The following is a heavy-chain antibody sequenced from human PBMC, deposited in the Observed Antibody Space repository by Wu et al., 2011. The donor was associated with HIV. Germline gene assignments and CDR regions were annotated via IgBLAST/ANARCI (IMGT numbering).Heavy chain of an antibody. CDR3: ARERLRFLEWSVDAFDV. J-gene: IGHJ3*01. CDR2: ISAYNGDT. CDR1: GYTLPTLV. Sequence: QIQLVAVWNVEVKKPGAVSEGLLVRLLGYTLPTLVSLGATGPGQGLEWMGWISAYNGDTHSAQNLQDRVIMTIDTSFSTAYMELDKLKSDDTAVYYCARERLRFLEWSVDAFDVWGQGTTLTVSP. D-gene: IGHD3-3*01. V-gene: IGHV1-18*01.